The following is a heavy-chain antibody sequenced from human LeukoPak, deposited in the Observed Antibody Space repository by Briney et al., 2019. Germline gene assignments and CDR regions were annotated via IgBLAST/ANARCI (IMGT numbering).Heavy chain of an antibody. CDR2: IIPIFGTA. CDR1: GGTFSSYA. CDR3: ARDLARGTANWFDP. D-gene: IGHD3-10*01. Sequence: GASAKVSCKASGGTFSSYAISWLRQAPGQGLEWMGGIIPIFGTANYAQKFQGRVTITADESTSTAYMELSSLRSEDTAVYYCARDLARGTANWFDPWGQGTLVTVSS. J-gene: IGHJ5*02. V-gene: IGHV1-69*13.